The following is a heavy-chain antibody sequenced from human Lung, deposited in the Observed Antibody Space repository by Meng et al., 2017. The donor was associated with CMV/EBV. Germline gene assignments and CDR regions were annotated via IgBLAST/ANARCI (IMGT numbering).Heavy chain of an antibody. D-gene: IGHD3-16*01. CDR1: GYTLTGYY. V-gene: IGHV1-2*02. Sequence: ASXXVSRKASGYTLTGYYLYWVRQAPGQVLEWMGWINPNNGGTHYAQRFQGRVTMTRDTSITTVYMELSRLTSDDTAVYYWARKTDTGGWNFHHWGQGTLVTVSS. J-gene: IGHJ1*01. CDR2: INPNNGGT. CDR3: ARKTDTGGWNFHH.